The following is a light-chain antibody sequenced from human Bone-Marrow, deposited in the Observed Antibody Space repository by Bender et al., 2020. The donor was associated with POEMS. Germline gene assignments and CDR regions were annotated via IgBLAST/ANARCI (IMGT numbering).Light chain of an antibody. CDR1: SSDIGSYNL. CDR2: GGS. V-gene: IGLV2-23*01. CDR3: CAYAVTSTSVV. J-gene: IGLJ2*01. Sequence: QSALTQPASVSGSPGTSITISCTGTSSDIGSYNLVSWYQQHPGKVPKLMIYGGSKRPSGVSDRFSGSKSGNTASLTIAGLQAEDEADYYCCAYAVTSTSVVFGGGTKLTVL.